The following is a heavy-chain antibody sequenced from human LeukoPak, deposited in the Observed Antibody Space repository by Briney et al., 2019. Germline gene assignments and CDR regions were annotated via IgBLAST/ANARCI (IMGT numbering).Heavy chain of an antibody. J-gene: IGHJ4*02. CDR2: ISGSGGST. V-gene: IGHV3-23*01. D-gene: IGHD5-12*01. CDR3: ASLHGETKWLRLSDF. CDR1: GFTFSSYA. Sequence: PGGSLRLSCAASGFTFSSYAMTWVRQAPGKGLEWVSGISGSGGSTYYVDSVKGRFTISRDNSKNTLYLQMNSLRAEDTAVYCCASLHGETKWLRLSDFWGQGTLVTVSS.